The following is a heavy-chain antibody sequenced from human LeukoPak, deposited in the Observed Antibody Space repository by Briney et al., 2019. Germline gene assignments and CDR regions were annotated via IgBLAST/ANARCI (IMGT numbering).Heavy chain of an antibody. CDR1: GGSISSYY. Sequence: PSETLSLTCTVSGGSISSYYWSWIRQPAGKGLEWIGRIETSGNTNYEPSLKSRVTMSVDTSKNQFSLKLSSVTAADTAVYYCARVSSSWYQDWYFDLWGRGTLVTVSS. D-gene: IGHD6-13*01. V-gene: IGHV4-4*07. CDR3: ARVSSSWYQDWYFDL. CDR2: IETSGNT. J-gene: IGHJ2*01.